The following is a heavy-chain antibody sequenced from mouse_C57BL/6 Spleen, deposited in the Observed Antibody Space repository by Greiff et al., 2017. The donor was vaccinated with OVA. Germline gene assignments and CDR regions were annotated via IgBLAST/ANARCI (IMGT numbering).Heavy chain of an antibody. CDR2: ISDGGSYT. CDR1: GFTFSSYA. J-gene: IGHJ1*03. D-gene: IGHD1-1*01. V-gene: IGHV5-4*01. CDR3: ARVITTVSRGWYFDV. Sequence: EVQGVESGGGLVKPGGSLKLSCAASGFTFSSYAMSWVRQTPEKRLEWVATISDGGSYTYYPDNVKGRFTISRDNAKNNLYLQMSHLKSEDTAMYYCARVITTVSRGWYFDVWGTGTTVTVSS.